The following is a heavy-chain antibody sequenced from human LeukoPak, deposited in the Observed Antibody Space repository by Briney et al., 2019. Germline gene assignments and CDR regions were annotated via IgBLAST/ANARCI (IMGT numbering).Heavy chain of an antibody. CDR1: GFTFSSYS. J-gene: IGHJ4*02. CDR2: ISSSSSYI. CDR3: ARLGAAADFDY. Sequence: GGFLRLSCAASGFTFSSYSMNWVRQAPGKGLEWVSSISSSSSYIYYADSVKGRFTISRDNAKNSLYLQMNSLRAEDTAVYYCARLGAAADFDYWGQGTLVTVSS. D-gene: IGHD6-13*01. V-gene: IGHV3-21*01.